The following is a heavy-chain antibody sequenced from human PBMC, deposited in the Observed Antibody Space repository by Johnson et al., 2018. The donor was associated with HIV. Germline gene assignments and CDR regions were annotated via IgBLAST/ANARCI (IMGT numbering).Heavy chain of an antibody. J-gene: IGHJ3*02. D-gene: IGHD6-6*01. CDR2: ILSDGSNI. CDR3: ARGGGYSIAAPSDAFDI. CDR1: GFTFSSYA. V-gene: IGHV3-30*04. Sequence: QVQLVESGGGLVQPGGSLRLSCAASGFTFSSYAMSWVRQAPGKGLEWVSIILSDGSNIYYADSVKGRFTISRDNSKNTLYLQMNSLRAEDTAVYYCARGGGYSIAAPSDAFDIWGQGTMVTVSS.